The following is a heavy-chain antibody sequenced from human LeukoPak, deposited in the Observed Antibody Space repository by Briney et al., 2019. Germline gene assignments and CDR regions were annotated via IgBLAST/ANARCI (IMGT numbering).Heavy chain of an antibody. V-gene: IGHV1-2*02. J-gene: IGHJ4*02. CDR1: GYTFTGYY. CDR3: AREMYSSSSRGFPTIDY. Sequence: GASVKVFCKASGYTFTGYYMHWVRQAPGQGLEWMGWINPNSGGTNYAQKFQGRVTMTRDTSISTAYMELSRLRSDDTAVYYCAREMYSSSSRGFPTIDYWGQGTLVTVSS. D-gene: IGHD6-6*01. CDR2: INPNSGGT.